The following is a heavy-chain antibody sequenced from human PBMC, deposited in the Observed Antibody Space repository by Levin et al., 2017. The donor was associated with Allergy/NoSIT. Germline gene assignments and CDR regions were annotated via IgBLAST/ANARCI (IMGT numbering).Heavy chain of an antibody. CDR2: ISWDGGST. CDR1: GFTFDDYT. V-gene: IGHV3-43*01. D-gene: IGHD1-26*01. Sequence: SCAASGFTFDDYTMHWVRQAPGKGLEWVSLISWDGGSTYYADSVKGRFTISRDNSKNSLYLQMNSLRTEDTALYYCAKDAGGSYVPANLDYWGQGTLVTVSS. CDR3: AKDAGGSYVPANLDY. J-gene: IGHJ4*02.